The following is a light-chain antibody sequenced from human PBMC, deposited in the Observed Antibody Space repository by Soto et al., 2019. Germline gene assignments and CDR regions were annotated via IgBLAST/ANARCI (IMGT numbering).Light chain of an antibody. CDR3: HQRQSWPRT. CDR1: QYINTR. V-gene: IGKV3-11*01. J-gene: IGKJ1*01. CDR2: QTS. Sequence: EIVLTQSPATLSSFPGDRVTLSCRASQYINTRLAWYQHRPCQAPRLLIYQTSTRAAGIPARFSASGSGTDFTLTISDVQPEDFALYYCHQRQSWPRTFGQGTKVDI.